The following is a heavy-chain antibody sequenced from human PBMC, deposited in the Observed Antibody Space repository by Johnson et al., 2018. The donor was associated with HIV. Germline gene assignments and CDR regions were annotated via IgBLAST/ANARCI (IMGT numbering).Heavy chain of an antibody. CDR1: GFTVSSNY. D-gene: IGHD1-26*01. CDR3: ARDFLRGIVGATGAFDI. Sequence: EQLVESGGGLVQPGGSLRLSCAASGFTVSSNYMSWVRQAPGKGLEWVSVIYSGGSTYYADSVKGRFTISRDNSKNTLYLQMNSLRAEDTAVYYCARDFLRGIVGATGAFDIWGQGTMVTVSS. J-gene: IGHJ3*02. CDR2: IYSGGST. V-gene: IGHV3-66*02.